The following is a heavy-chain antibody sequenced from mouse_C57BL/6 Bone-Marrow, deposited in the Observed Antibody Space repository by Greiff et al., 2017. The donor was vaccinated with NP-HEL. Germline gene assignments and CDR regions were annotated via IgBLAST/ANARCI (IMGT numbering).Heavy chain of an antibody. D-gene: IGHD2-4*01. J-gene: IGHJ2*01. CDR1: GYSITSYY. Sequence: EVKLEESGPGLAKPSQTLSLTCSVTGYSITSYYWNWIRKFPGNKLEYMGYISYSGSTYYNPSLKSRISITRDTSKNQYYLQLNSVTTEDTATYYCARWGYGLRQGYYFDYWGQGTTLTDSS. CDR3: ARWGYGLRQGYYFDY. V-gene: IGHV3-8*01. CDR2: ISYSGST.